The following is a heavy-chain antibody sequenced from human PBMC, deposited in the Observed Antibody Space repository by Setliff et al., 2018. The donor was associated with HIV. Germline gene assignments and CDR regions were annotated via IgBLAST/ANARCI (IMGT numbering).Heavy chain of an antibody. J-gene: IGHJ5*02. D-gene: IGHD5-18*01. CDR3: ARGDTAGQFDP. V-gene: IGHV3-72*01. CDR2: ILDKANNYAT. Sequence: PGGSLRLSCAASGFIFSDHYMDWVRQAPGKGLEWVGRILDKANNYATAYAASLEGRFTISRDDSKNTAYLQMSSLKTEDTAVYYCARGDTAGQFDPWGQGTLVTVSS. CDR1: GFIFSDHY.